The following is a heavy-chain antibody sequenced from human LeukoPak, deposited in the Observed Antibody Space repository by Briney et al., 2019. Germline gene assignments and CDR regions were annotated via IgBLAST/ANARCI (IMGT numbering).Heavy chain of an antibody. CDR1: GYTFTSYD. CDR3: ARANRVVAATPALYYFDY. D-gene: IGHD2-15*01. J-gene: IGHJ4*02. V-gene: IGHV1-8*01. Sequence: ASVKVSCTASGYTFTSYDINWVRQATGQGLEWMGWMNPNSGNTGYAQKFQGRVTMTRNTSISTAYMELSSLRSEDTAVYYCARANRVVAATPALYYFDYWGQGTLVTVSS. CDR2: MNPNSGNT.